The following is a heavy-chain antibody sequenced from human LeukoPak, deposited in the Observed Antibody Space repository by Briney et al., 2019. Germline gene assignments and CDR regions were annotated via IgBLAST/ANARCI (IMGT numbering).Heavy chain of an antibody. J-gene: IGHJ4*02. CDR2: ISSNGGST. Sequence: GGSLRLSCAASGFTFSSYAMHWVRQAPGKGLEYVSAISSNGGSTYYANSVKGRFTISRDNSKNTLHLQMGSLRAEDMAVYYCARAGVYCGGDCYIFDYWGQGTLVTVSS. CDR3: ARAGVYCGGDCYIFDY. D-gene: IGHD2-21*02. CDR1: GFTFSSYA. V-gene: IGHV3-64*01.